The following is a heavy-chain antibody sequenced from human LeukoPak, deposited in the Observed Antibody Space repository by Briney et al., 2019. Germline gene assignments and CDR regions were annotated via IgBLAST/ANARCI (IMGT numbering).Heavy chain of an antibody. J-gene: IGHJ4*02. CDR1: GFTVSSNY. D-gene: IGHD1-7*01. CDR2: ISYDGSNK. CDR3: ARYGRRELLRTYFDY. V-gene: IGHV3-30*09. Sequence: GGSLRLSCAASGFTVSSNYMSWVRQAPGKGLEWVAVISYDGSNKYYADSVKGRFAISRDNSKNTLFLQMNSLRAEDTAVYYCARYGRRELLRTYFDYWGQGTLVTVSS.